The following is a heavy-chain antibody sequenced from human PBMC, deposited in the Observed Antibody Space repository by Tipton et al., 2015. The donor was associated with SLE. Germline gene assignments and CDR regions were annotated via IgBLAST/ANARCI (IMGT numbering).Heavy chain of an antibody. CDR1: GGSISSSSYY. CDR2: IYYSGST. Sequence: TLSLTCTVSGGSISSSSYYWGWIRQPPGKGLEWIGSIYYSGSTYYNPSLKSRVTISVDTSKNQLSLKLSSVTAADTAVYYCASDFDYSTSGWFDPWGQGTPVTLS. CDR3: ASDFDYSTSGWFDP. V-gene: IGHV4-39*07. D-gene: IGHD4-11*01. J-gene: IGHJ5*02.